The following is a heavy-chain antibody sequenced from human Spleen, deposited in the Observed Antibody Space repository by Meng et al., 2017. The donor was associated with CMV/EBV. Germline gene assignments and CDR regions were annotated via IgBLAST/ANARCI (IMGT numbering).Heavy chain of an antibody. V-gene: IGHV1-2*02. Sequence: ASGYSFNGFYIHWVRQAPGEGLEWMGWINPKTGGTYSAQKFQNRVTMTRDTSISTAYMELSHLTSDDTAVYYCVRGGVLQFLEWLYFWGQGTLVTVSS. J-gene: IGHJ4*02. CDR3: VRGGVLQFLEWLYF. CDR1: GYSFNGFY. D-gene: IGHD3-3*01. CDR2: INPKTGGT.